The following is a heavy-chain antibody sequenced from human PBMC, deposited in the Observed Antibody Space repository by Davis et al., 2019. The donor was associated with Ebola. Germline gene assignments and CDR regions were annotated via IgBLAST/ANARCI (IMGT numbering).Heavy chain of an antibody. J-gene: IGHJ4*02. CDR2: IHYSGIT. Sequence: PSETLSLTCSVSGASISSNYYWAWIRQPPGKGLEWIGAIHYSGITYYNPSLKSRVTISVDSSEGQFSLRVSSVTAADTAVYYCGRHQEEDGSNPKPVDCWGQGTLVVVSS. V-gene: IGHV4-39*01. CDR3: GRHQEEDGSNPKPVDC. CDR1: GASISSNYY.